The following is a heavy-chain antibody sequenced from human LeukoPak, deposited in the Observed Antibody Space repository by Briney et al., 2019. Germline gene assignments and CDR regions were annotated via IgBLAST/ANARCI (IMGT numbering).Heavy chain of an antibody. CDR1: GGSISSYY. J-gene: IGHJ3*02. V-gene: IGHV4-4*07. CDR2: IYTSGTT. Sequence: PSETLSLTCTVSGGSISSYYWSWIRQPAGKGLEWIGRIYTSGTTYYNPSLKSRVTISVDTSKNQFSLKLSSLTAPDTAVYYCARHSGGSYVFPFDIWGQGTMFAVSS. CDR3: ARHSGGSYVFPFDI. D-gene: IGHD2-15*01.